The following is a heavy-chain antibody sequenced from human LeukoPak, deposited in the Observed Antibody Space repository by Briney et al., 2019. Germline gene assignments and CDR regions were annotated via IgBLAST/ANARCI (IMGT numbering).Heavy chain of an antibody. CDR1: GFTFSSYE. V-gene: IGHV3-48*03. J-gene: IGHJ4*02. Sequence: PGGSLRLSCAASGFTFSSYEMNSVRQAPGKGLEWVSYISSSGSTKYYADSMKGRFTISRDNAKNSLYLQMNSLRAEDTAVYYCARGARYDFDYWGQGTLVTVSS. CDR3: ARGARYDFDY. D-gene: IGHD1-1*01. CDR2: ISSSGSTK.